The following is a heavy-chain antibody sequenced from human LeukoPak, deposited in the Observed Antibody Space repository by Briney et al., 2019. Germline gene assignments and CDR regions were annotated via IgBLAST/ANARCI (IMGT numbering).Heavy chain of an antibody. J-gene: IGHJ4*02. V-gene: IGHV4-59*12. Sequence: SETLSLTCTVSGGSMSSYYWSWIRQPPGKELDGMGYIYYSGSTNYNPSLKSRVTISVDTSKNQFSLKLSSVTAADTAVYYCARDEGIAAAGTSDYWGQGTLVTVSS. D-gene: IGHD6-13*01. CDR3: ARDEGIAAAGTSDY. CDR2: IYYSGST. CDR1: GGSMSSYY.